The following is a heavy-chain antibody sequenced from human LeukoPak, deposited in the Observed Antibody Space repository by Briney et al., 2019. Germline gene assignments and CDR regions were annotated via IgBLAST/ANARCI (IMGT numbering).Heavy chain of an antibody. CDR1: GFTFSSDW. CDR2: IKKDGSEK. Sequence: GGSLRLSCAASGFTFSSDWMSWGGEARGKGGEGGADIKKDGSEKYYVDSVNGPFPISRDNAKKSLYLQMNSLGAEATAVYYCARHLSGITGYTYGRWIDYWGQGTLLTVSS. J-gene: IGHJ4*02. D-gene: IGHD5-18*01. CDR3: ARHLSGITGYTYGRWIDY. V-gene: IGHV3-7*01.